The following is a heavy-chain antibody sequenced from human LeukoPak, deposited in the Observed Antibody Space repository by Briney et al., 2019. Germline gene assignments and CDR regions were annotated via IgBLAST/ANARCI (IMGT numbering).Heavy chain of an antibody. CDR2: INPSGGST. CDR3: ARVPDSYYDSTGDYFDY. Sequence: ASVKVSCKGSGYNFHRYGVNWVRQAPGQGLEWMGIINPSGGSTSYAQKFQGRVTMTRDTSTSTVYMELSSLRSEDTAVYYCARVPDSYYDSTGDYFDYWGQGTLVTVSS. D-gene: IGHD3-22*01. J-gene: IGHJ4*02. V-gene: IGHV1-46*02. CDR1: GYNFHRYG.